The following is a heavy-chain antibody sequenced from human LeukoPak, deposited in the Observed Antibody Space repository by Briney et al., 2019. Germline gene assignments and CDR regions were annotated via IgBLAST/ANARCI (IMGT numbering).Heavy chain of an antibody. Sequence: SETLSLTCTVSGGSISSYYWSWIRQPPGKGLEWIGYIYYSGSTNYNPSLKSRVTISVDTSKNQFSLKLSSVTAPDTAVYYCARGGYQLLDYWGQGTLVTVSS. CDR1: GGSISSYY. J-gene: IGHJ4*02. D-gene: IGHD2-2*01. CDR3: ARGGYQLLDY. V-gene: IGHV4-59*12. CDR2: IYYSGST.